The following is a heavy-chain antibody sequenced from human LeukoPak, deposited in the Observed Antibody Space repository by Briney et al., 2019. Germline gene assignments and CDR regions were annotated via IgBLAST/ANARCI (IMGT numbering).Heavy chain of an antibody. CDR1: GGSLNTYY. V-gene: IGHV4-4*07. CDR2: IYTSGTT. J-gene: IGHJ4*02. CDR3: ARDRGPVTAFFDY. D-gene: IGHD1-20*01. Sequence: SETLSLTCSLSGGSLNTYYWSWIPQPAGKGLEWLGRIYTSGTTKYNPSLESRVTMSADTSKNQFSLKLTSVTAADTAVYYCARDRGPVTAFFDYWSQGTLVTVSS.